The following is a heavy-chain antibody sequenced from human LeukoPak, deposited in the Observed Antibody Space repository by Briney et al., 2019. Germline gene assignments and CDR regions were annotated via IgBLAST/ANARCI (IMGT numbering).Heavy chain of an antibody. CDR1: GFTFSSYW. Sequence: GGSLRLSCAASGFTFSSYWMSWVRQAPGKGLEWVANIKQDGSEKYYVDSVKGRFTISRDNAKNSLYLQMNSLRAEDTAVYYCARTGFPPMIAWGLGAFDIWGQGTMVTVSS. V-gene: IGHV3-7*01. CDR3: ARTGFPPMIAWGLGAFDI. D-gene: IGHD3-22*01. CDR2: IKQDGSEK. J-gene: IGHJ3*02.